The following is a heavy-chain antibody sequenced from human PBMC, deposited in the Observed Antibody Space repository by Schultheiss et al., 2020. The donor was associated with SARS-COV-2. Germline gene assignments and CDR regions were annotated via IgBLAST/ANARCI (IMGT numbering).Heavy chain of an antibody. CDR2: INHSGCT. CDR3: AREGGSYLADAFNI. Sequence: ESLKISCAVYGGSFSGYYWSWIRQSPGKGLEWIGEINHSGCTNYNPSLKSRVTISVDTSKKQFSLKLSSVTAADTAVYYCAREGGSYLADAFNIWGQGTMVTVSS. V-gene: IGHV4-34*01. D-gene: IGHD1-26*01. J-gene: IGHJ3*02. CDR1: GGSFSGYY.